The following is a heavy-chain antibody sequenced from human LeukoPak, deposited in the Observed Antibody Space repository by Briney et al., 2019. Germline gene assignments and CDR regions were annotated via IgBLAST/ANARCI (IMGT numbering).Heavy chain of an antibody. V-gene: IGHV4-59*01. Sequence: SETLSLTCTVSGGSISSFYWGWIRHPPGEGLEWNGYIQYSGSTNYNPTVKSRVTISGDTSKSQCSLKLSSVNAADTAVYYCARVRKGRWGTNLNWFDPWGQGTLVTVSS. CDR2: IQYSGST. CDR3: ARVRKGRWGTNLNWFDP. D-gene: IGHD3-16*01. J-gene: IGHJ5*02. CDR1: GGSISSFY.